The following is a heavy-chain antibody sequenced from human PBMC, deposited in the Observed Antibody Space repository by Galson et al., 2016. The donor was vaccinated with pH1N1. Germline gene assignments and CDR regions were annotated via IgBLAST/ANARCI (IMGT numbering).Heavy chain of an antibody. CDR3: ARGFSGYDRLEYYQNGMDV. V-gene: IGHV1-69*13. Sequence: SVKVSCKASGGTFTNYAINWVRQAPGQGLEWMGGLIPILGTPDYAQTLQGRVTITADENTNTAYMEMSSLRVEDTAVYYCARGFSGYDRLEYYQNGMDVWGQGTTVTVSS. J-gene: IGHJ6*02. D-gene: IGHD5-12*01. CDR1: GGTFTNYA. CDR2: LIPILGTP.